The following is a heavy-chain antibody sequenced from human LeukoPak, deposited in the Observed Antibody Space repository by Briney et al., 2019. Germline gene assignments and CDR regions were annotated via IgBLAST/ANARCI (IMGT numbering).Heavy chain of an antibody. V-gene: IGHV1-69*13. J-gene: IGHJ5*02. CDR1: GYTFTDYS. D-gene: IGHD3-10*01. Sequence: SVKVSCKASGYTFTDYSIYWVRQAPGQGLEWMGGIIPIFGTANYAQKFQGRVTITADESTSTAYMELSSLRSEDTAVYYCAIRSTMVRGVTRRWFDPWGQGTLVTVSS. CDR2: IIPIFGTA. CDR3: AIRSTMVRGVTRRWFDP.